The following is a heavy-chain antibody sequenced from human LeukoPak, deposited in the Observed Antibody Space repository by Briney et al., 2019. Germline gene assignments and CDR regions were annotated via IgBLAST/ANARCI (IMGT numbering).Heavy chain of an antibody. J-gene: IGHJ4*02. CDR2: ISGSGGST. V-gene: IGHV3-23*01. CDR1: GFTFSSYA. Sequence: PGGSLRLSCAASGFTFSSYAMSWVRQAPGKGLEWVSAISGSGGSTYYADSVKSRFTISRDNSKNTLYLQMSSLRAEDTAVYYCAKDRGGIAVADPAFDYWGQGTLVTVSP. D-gene: IGHD6-19*01. CDR3: AKDRGGIAVADPAFDY.